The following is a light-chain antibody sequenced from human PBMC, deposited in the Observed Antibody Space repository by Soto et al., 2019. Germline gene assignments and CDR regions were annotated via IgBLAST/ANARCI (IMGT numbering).Light chain of an antibody. CDR3: QQYANSTFT. CDR1: QSVGPY. Sequence: EIVLTQSPGTPSLSPGGRASLSCRASQSVGPYLAWYQKKPGQDPRLLIYGASSRATGIPDRFSGSGSGTDFALTISRLETEDFAVYLCQQYANSTFTFGPGTKVDIK. V-gene: IGKV3-20*01. J-gene: IGKJ3*01. CDR2: GAS.